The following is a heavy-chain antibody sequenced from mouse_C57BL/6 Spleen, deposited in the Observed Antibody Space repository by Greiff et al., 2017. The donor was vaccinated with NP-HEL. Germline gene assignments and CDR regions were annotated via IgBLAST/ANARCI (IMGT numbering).Heavy chain of an antibody. D-gene: IGHD2-4*01. V-gene: IGHV1-80*01. J-gene: IGHJ2*01. Sequence: QVQLKESGAELVKPGASVKISCKASGYAFSSYWMNWVKQRPGKGLEWIGQIYPGDGDTNYNGKFKGKATLTADKSSSTAYMQLSSLTSEDSAVYFCARGGDYDEGYYFDYWGQGTTLTVSS. CDR1: GYAFSSYW. CDR2: IYPGDGDT. CDR3: ARGGDYDEGYYFDY.